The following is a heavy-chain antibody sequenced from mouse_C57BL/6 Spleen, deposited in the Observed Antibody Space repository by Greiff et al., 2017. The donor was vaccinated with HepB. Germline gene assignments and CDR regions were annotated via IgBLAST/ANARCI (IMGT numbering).Heavy chain of an antibody. CDR3: TREDDYFFAY. Sequence: EVKLEESGEGLVKPGGSLKLSCAASGFTFSSYAMSWVRQTPEKRLEWVAYISSGGDYIYYADTVKGRFTISRDNARNTLYLQMSSLKSEDTAMYYCTREDDYFFAYWGQGTLVTVSA. CDR1: GFTFSSYA. CDR2: ISSGGDYI. J-gene: IGHJ3*01. V-gene: IGHV5-9-1*02. D-gene: IGHD2-4*01.